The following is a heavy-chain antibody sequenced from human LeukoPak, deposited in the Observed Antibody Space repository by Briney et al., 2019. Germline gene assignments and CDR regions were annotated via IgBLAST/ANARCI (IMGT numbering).Heavy chain of an antibody. V-gene: IGHV4-4*07. Sequence: SETLSLTCTVSGGSISTFYWTWIRQPAGKALEWIGRINNSGSTNYNPSLRSRVSMSVDRPKNQFSVTLSSVTAADTAVYFCAREGGDPRWLDPWGQGTLVTVSS. CDR2: INNSGST. J-gene: IGHJ5*02. CDR1: GGSISTFY. CDR3: AREGGDPRWLDP. D-gene: IGHD6-25*01.